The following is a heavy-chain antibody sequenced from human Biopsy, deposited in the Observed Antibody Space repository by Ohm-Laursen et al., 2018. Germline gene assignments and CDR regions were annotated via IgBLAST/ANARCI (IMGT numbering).Heavy chain of an antibody. Sequence: GSSVKVSCKAFGYTFITYYVNWVRQAPGQGLEWMGKINPSGGSTSYAQKLQGRVTMTRDTSTTTVYMELSSLRSEDTAVYYCARDRIGGRGDPPDHWGQGTLVTVSS. V-gene: IGHV1-46*01. CDR3: ARDRIGGRGDPPDH. CDR2: INPSGGST. D-gene: IGHD3-10*01. CDR1: GYTFITYY. J-gene: IGHJ4*02.